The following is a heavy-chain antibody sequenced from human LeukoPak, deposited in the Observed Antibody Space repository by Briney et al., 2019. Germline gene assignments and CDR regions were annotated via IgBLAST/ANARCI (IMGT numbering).Heavy chain of an antibody. V-gene: IGHV1-2*02. CDR2: INPNSGGT. CDR1: GYTFTGYY. J-gene: IGHJ6*02. Sequence: ASVKVSCKASGYTFTGYYMHWVRQAPGQGLEWMGWINPNSGGTNYAQKFQGRVTMTRDTSISTAYMELSRLRSDDTAVYYCAGDDPSNYYGMDVWGQGTTVTVSS. CDR3: AGDDPSNYYGMDV.